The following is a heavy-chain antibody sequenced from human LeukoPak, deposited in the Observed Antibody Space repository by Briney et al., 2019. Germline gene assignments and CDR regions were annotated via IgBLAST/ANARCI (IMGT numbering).Heavy chain of an antibody. CDR1: GGSISSSSYY. Sequence: KPSETLSLTCTVSGGSISSSSYYWGWIRQPPGKGLEWIGSIYYSGSTYYNPSLKSRVTISVDTSKNQFSLKLSSVTAADTAVYYCARTLWFGESTGWFDPWGQGTLVTVSS. J-gene: IGHJ5*02. V-gene: IGHV4-39*01. D-gene: IGHD3-10*01. CDR2: IYYSGST. CDR3: ARTLWFGESTGWFDP.